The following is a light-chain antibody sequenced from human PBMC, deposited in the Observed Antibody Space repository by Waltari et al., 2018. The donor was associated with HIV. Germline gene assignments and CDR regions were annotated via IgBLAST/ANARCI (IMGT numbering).Light chain of an antibody. V-gene: IGKV1-5*03. J-gene: IGKJ1*01. Sequence: DIQMTQSPSTLFASVGDRVTITCRASQNMGTWLAWYQQKPGKAPKLLIYKASNLESGVPSRFSGSGFGTEFTLTISSLQPDDFATYYCQQYKTYPRTFGQGTKVEIK. CDR1: QNMGTW. CDR3: QQYKTYPRT. CDR2: KAS.